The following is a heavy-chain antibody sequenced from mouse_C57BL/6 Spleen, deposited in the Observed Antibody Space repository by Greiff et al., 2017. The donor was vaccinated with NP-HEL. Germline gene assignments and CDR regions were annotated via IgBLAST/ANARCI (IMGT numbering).Heavy chain of an antibody. V-gene: IGHV5-17*01. J-gene: IGHJ2*01. CDR3: ARLRTGFDY. CDR2: ISSGSSTI. CDR1: GFTFSGYG. Sequence: EVMLVESGGGLVKPGGSLKLSCAASGFTFSGYGMHWVRQAPEKGLEWVAYISSGSSTIYYADKVKGRFTISRDKAKTTLFLQMTSLGSEDTAMYYCARLRTGFDYWGQGTTLTVSS. D-gene: IGHD4-1*01.